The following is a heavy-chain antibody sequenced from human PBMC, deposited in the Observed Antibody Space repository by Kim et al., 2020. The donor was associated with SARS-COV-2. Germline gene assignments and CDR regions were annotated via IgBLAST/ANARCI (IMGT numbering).Heavy chain of an antibody. CDR1: GFSFNTYT. J-gene: IGHJ4*02. CDR3: ARGWFGQVGDY. CDR2: ITVSSTHM. V-gene: IGHV3-21*01. Sequence: GGSLRLSCAASGFSFNTYTMDWVRQAPGKGLEWVSSITVSSTHMYYTDSVKGRFTISRDTATNSVYLHMYSLRVDDTAVYYCARGWFGQVGDYWGQGTRV. D-gene: IGHD3-10*01.